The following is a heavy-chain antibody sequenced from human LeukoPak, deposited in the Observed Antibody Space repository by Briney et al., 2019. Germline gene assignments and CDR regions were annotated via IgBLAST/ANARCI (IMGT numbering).Heavy chain of an antibody. CDR2: ISYDGSNK. V-gene: IGHV3-30*18. CDR1: GFTFSSYG. D-gene: IGHD3-9*01. Sequence: GGSLRLSCAASGFTFSSYGMHWVRQAQGKGLEWVAVISYDGSNKYYADSVKGRFTISRDNSKNSLYLQMNSLRAEDTAVYYCAKGLYDILTGYYPLFDYWGQGTLVTVSS. J-gene: IGHJ4*02. CDR3: AKGLYDILTGYYPLFDY.